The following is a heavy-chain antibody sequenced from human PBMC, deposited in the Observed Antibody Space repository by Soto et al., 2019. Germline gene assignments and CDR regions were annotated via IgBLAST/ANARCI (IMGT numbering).Heavy chain of an antibody. V-gene: IGHV3-48*01. CDR2: ISSSSSTI. D-gene: IGHD6-19*01. CDR1: GFTFSSYS. J-gene: IGHJ4*02. CDR3: AREDSIAVAGLDY. Sequence: GGSLRLSCAASGFTFSSYSMNWVRQAPGKGLEWVSYISSSSSTIYYADSVKGRFTISRDNAKNSLYLQMNSLRAEDTAVYYCAREDSIAVAGLDYWGQGTLVTVSS.